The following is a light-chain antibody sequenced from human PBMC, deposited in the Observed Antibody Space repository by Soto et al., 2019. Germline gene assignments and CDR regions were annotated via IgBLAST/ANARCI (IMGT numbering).Light chain of an antibody. V-gene: IGLV1-47*01. Sequence: QAVVPQPPSASGTPGQRVTISCSGSSSNIGSNYVYWYQQLPGTAPKLLIYRNNQRPSWVPDRFSGSKSGTSASLAISGLRAEDEADYYCAAWDGSLSGVVFGGGTKLTVL. CDR3: AAWDGSLSGVV. CDR2: RNN. J-gene: IGLJ2*01. CDR1: SSNIGSNY.